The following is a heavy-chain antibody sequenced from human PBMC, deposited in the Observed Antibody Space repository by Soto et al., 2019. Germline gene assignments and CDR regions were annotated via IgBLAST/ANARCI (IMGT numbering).Heavy chain of an antibody. CDR2: ISYDGSNK. V-gene: IGHV3-30-3*01. J-gene: IGHJ5*02. CDR1: GFPFRRYA. CDR3: AMVNSRSSHDVIYH. Sequence: RASLRLSCAASGFPFRRYAMHWVRQAPGPGLEWVAVISYDGSNKYYADSVTGRFTISRDNSKNTLYLQMNSLRAEDTAAYHWAMVNSRSSHDVIYHCGQGTLATLS. D-gene: IGHD1-26*01.